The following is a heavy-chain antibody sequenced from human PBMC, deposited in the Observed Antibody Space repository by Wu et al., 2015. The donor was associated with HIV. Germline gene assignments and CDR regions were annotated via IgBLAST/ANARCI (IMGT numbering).Heavy chain of an antibody. V-gene: IGHV1-46*03. Sequence: QVQLVQSGAEVKKPGASVKVSCKASGYTFTSYYMHWVRQAPGQGLEWMGIINPSGGSTSYAQKFQGRVTMTRDTSTSTVYMELSSLRSEDTAVYYCARDGVFEVAARYNFDYWGQGTLVHRLL. CDR2: INPSGGST. J-gene: IGHJ4*02. CDR3: ARDGVFEVAARYNFDY. D-gene: IGHD6-6*01. CDR1: GYTFTSYY.